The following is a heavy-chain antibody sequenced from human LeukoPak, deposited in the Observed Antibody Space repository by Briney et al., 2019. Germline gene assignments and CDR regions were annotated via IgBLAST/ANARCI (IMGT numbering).Heavy chain of an antibody. V-gene: IGHV3-9*01. CDR1: GFTFDDYA. Sequence: GGSLRLSCAASGFTFDDYAMHWVRQAPGKGLEWVSGISWNSGSIGYADSVKGRFTISRDNSKNTLYLQMNSLRAEDTAVYYCAKYGDGITGSFDYWGQGTLVTVSS. CDR3: AKYGDGITGSFDY. CDR2: ISWNSGSI. D-gene: IGHD1-20*01. J-gene: IGHJ4*02.